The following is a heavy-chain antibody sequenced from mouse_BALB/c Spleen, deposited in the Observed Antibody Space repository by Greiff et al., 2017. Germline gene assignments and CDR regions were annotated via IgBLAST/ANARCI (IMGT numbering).Heavy chain of an antibody. CDR1: GFTFSSFG. CDR2: ISSGSSTI. D-gene: IGHD2-1*01. Sequence: EVKLVESGGGLVQPGGSRKLSCAASGFTFSSFGMHWVRQAPEKGLEWVAYISSGSSTIYYADTVKGRFTISRDNPKNTLFLQMTSLRSEDTAMYYCARGGGNSAWFAYWGQGTLVTVSA. V-gene: IGHV5-17*02. CDR3: ARGGGNSAWFAY. J-gene: IGHJ3*01.